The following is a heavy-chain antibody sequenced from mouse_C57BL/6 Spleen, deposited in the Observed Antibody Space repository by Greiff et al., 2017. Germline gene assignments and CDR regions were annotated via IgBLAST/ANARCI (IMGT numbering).Heavy chain of an antibody. CDR3: ARDREDYYGSSYFGC. V-gene: IGHV5-4*01. Sequence: EVKLVESGGGLVKPGGSLKLSCAASGFTFSSYAMSWVRQTPEKRLEWVATISDGGSYTYYPDNVKGRFTIARDNAKNNLYLQMSHLKSEDTAMYYCARDREDYYGSSYFGCWGQGTTLTVSS. J-gene: IGHJ2*01. CDR2: ISDGGSYT. D-gene: IGHD1-1*01. CDR1: GFTFSSYA.